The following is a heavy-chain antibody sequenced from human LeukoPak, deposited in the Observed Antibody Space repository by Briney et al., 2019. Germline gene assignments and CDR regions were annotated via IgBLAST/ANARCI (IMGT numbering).Heavy chain of an antibody. D-gene: IGHD5-18*01. V-gene: IGHV3-48*04. Sequence: QPGGSLRLSCAASGFTFSSYAMSWVRQAPGKGLEWVSYISSSSSTIYYADSVKGRFTISRDNAKNSLYLQMNSLRAEDTAVYYCARMAPRGYSYGAFDYWGQGTLVTVSS. J-gene: IGHJ4*02. CDR3: ARMAPRGYSYGAFDY. CDR1: GFTFSSYA. CDR2: ISSSSSTI.